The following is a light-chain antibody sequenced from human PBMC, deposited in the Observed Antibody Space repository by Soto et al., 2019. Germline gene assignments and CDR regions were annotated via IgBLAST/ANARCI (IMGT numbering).Light chain of an antibody. Sequence: VLTQSPGTLSLSPGERATLSCRASQSVSSNYLAWYQHKPGQAPSLLIYGASSRATGIPDRFSGSGSGTDFTLTINRLGPEDFAVYYCQQYGSSPWTFGQGTKVEVK. V-gene: IGKV3-20*01. CDR3: QQYGSSPWT. CDR2: GAS. CDR1: QSVSSNY. J-gene: IGKJ1*01.